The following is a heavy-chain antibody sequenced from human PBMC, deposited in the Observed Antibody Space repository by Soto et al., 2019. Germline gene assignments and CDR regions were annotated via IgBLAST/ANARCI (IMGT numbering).Heavy chain of an antibody. V-gene: IGHV3-23*01. Sequence: EVQLLDSGGDFVQPGGSLRLSCAASGFTFSSYVMSWVRQAPGKGLEWVSAISGSGGSTYSADSVKGRFTISRDNSKNTLYLQMDSLRAEDTALYYCAKGNNLEWFLSPIAYWGQGTLVTVSS. CDR2: ISGSGGST. J-gene: IGHJ4*02. CDR3: AKGNNLEWFLSPIAY. CDR1: GFTFSSYV. D-gene: IGHD3-3*01.